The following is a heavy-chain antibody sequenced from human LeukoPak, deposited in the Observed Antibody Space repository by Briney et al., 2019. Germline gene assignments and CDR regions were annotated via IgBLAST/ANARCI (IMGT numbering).Heavy chain of an antibody. V-gene: IGHV1-2*02. J-gene: IGHJ4*02. CDR3: GRSHGGNSFDY. CDR1: GYTLTGYF. D-gene: IGHD4-23*01. CDR2: INPKNGDT. Sequence: ASVKVSCKASGYTLTGYFIHWVRQAPGQGLEWMGWINPKNGDTNYAQNLQGRVTMTRDTSISTAYMELSRLRSDDTAVYYCGRSHGGNSFDYWGQGTLVTVSS.